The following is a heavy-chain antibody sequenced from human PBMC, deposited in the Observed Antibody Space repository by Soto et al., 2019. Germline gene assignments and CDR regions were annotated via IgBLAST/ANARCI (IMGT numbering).Heavy chain of an antibody. CDR1: GFTFSSYA. CDR3: AKAVYYDXWSGYYSPGGYYYGMDV. CDR2: ISGSGGST. Sequence: PGGSLRLSCAASGFTFSSYAMSWVRQAPGKGLEWVSAISGSGGSTYYADSVKGRFTISRDNSKNTLYLQMNSLRAEDTAVYYCAKAVYYDXWSGYYSPGGYYYGMDVWGQGTTVTVSS. V-gene: IGHV3-23*01. D-gene: IGHD3-3*01. J-gene: IGHJ6*02.